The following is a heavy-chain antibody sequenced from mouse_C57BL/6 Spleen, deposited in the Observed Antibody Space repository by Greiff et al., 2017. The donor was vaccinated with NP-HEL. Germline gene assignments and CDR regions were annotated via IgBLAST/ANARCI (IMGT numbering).Heavy chain of an antibody. Sequence: DVMLVESGGGLVQPGGSLSLSCAASGFTFTDYYMSWVRQPPGKALEWLGFIRNKANGYTTEYSASVKGRFTISRDNSQSILYLQMNALRAEDSATYYCARETGTGHAMDYWGQGTSVTVSS. D-gene: IGHD4-1*01. CDR1: GFTFTDYY. CDR2: IRNKANGYTT. CDR3: ARETGTGHAMDY. V-gene: IGHV7-3*01. J-gene: IGHJ4*01.